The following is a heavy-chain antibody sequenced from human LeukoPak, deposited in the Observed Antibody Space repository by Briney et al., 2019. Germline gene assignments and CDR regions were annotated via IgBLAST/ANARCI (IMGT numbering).Heavy chain of an antibody. CDR3: AELGITMIGGV. D-gene: IGHD3-10*02. J-gene: IGHJ6*04. Sequence: PGGSLRLSCAVSGFTVSGNYMSWVRQASGKGLEWVANIKQDGSEKYYVDSVKGRFTISRDNAKNSLYLQMNSLRAEDTAVYYCAELGITMIGGVWGKGTTVTISS. CDR2: IKQDGSEK. V-gene: IGHV3-7*01. CDR1: GFTVSGNY.